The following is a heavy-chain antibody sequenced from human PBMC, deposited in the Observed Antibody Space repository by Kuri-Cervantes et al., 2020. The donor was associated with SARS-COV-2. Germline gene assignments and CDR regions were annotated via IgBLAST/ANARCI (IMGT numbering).Heavy chain of an antibody. J-gene: IGHJ3*02. CDR1: GGSISSSSYY. V-gene: IGHV4-39*01. Sequence: SETLSLTCTVSGGSISSSSYYRGWIRQPPGKGLEWIGSIYYSGSTYYNPSLKSRVTISVDTSKNQFSLKLSSVTAADTAVYYCASPSDITMVRGVIITGAFDIWGQGTMVTVSS. CDR3: ASPSDITMVRGVIITGAFDI. CDR2: IYYSGST. D-gene: IGHD3-10*01.